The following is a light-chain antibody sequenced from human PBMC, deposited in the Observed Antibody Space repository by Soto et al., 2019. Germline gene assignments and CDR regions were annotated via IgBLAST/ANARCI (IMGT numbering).Light chain of an antibody. CDR2: AAS. V-gene: IGKV1-39*01. J-gene: IGKJ1*01. CDR1: QIISTY. Sequence: DIQMTQSPSSLSASVGDRVTITRRASQIISTYLNWYQQRAGLAPRLLIYAASSLQSGVPPRFSGSGSGTDFTLTISSLQPEDFATYFCQQTYSAPPTFGQGTKVDIK. CDR3: QQTYSAPPT.